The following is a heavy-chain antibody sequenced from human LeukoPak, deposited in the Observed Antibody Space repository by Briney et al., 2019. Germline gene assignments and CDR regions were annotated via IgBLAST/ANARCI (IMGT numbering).Heavy chain of an antibody. CDR1: GYSISSGYY. V-gene: IGHV4-38-2*02. CDR2: IYHSGST. J-gene: IGHJ4*02. Sequence: SETLSLTCTVSGYSISSGYYWGWIRQPPGKGLEWIGSIYHSGSTYYNPSLKSRVTLSLDTSNNQFFLKLRSVTDADTAVYYCSAFGSSRGGFWGQGIVVTVSS. CDR3: SAFGSSRGGF. D-gene: IGHD6-13*01.